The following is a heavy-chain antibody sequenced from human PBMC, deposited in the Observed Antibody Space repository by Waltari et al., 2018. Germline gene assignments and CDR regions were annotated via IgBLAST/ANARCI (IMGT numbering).Heavy chain of an antibody. CDR2: VKPNSGGT. Sequence: QVQLVQSGAEVKKPGASVKVSCKASGYTFTGYYMHWVRQAPGQGLEWMGWVKPNSGGTNYAHKFQGRVTRTRDTSISTAYMELSRLRSDDTAVYYCARAYYDSSGYHYFDYWGQGTLVTVSS. J-gene: IGHJ4*02. V-gene: IGHV1-2*07. CDR1: GYTFTGYY. CDR3: ARAYYDSSGYHYFDY. D-gene: IGHD3-22*01.